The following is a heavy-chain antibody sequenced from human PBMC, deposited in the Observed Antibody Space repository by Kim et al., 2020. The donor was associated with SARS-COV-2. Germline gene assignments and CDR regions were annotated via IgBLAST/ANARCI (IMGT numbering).Heavy chain of an antibody. CDR3: AKATSVVVAGTIDY. V-gene: IGHV3-9*01. D-gene: IGHD2-15*01. Sequence: ADSVKGRFTICRDNAKNCLYLQMNRPRAEDTALYYCAKATSVVVAGTIDYLGQGTLVTVSS. J-gene: IGHJ4*02.